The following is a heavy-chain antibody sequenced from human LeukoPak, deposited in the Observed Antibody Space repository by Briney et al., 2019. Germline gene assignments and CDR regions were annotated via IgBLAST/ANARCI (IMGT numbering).Heavy chain of an antibody. V-gene: IGHV4-39*01. D-gene: IGHD3-9*01. J-gene: IGHJ5*02. CDR3: ARDPGYFDWSP. CDR2: VYYTGST. CDR1: GGSISGTTSY. Sequence: SETLSLTCTVSGGSISGTTSYWGWIRQPPGKGLEWIGKVYYTGSTYYNPSLKSRLTISVDTSKNQFSLKLNSVTAADTAVYYCARDPGYFDWSPWGQGPLVTVSS.